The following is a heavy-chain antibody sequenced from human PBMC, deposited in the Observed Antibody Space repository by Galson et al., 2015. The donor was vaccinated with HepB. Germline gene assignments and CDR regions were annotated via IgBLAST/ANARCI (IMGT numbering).Heavy chain of an antibody. Sequence: SVKVSCKASGYTFTSYGISWVRQAPGQGLEWMGWISAYNGNTNYAQKLQGRVTMTTDTSTSTAYMELRSLRSDDTAVYYCARDTPYDYVWGSYRYTPAFDIWGQGTMVTVSS. CDR1: GYTFTSYG. V-gene: IGHV1-18*04. CDR2: ISAYNGNT. D-gene: IGHD3-16*02. CDR3: ARDTPYDYVWGSYRYTPAFDI. J-gene: IGHJ3*02.